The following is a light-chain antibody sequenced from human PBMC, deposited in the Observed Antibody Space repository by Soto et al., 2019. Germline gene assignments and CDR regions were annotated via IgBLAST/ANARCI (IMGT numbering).Light chain of an antibody. V-gene: IGKV1-5*03. CDR1: QSIDRW. J-gene: IGKJ4*01. Sequence: DIQMTQSPPTLSASVGDRVTITCRASQSIDRWLAWYQQKPGKDPKILVYKASTLQSGDPSRFSGSRSGSGFTLTISNLQPDDFATYYCQQYDSHPLAFGGGTQVEIK. CDR3: QQYDSHPLA. CDR2: KAS.